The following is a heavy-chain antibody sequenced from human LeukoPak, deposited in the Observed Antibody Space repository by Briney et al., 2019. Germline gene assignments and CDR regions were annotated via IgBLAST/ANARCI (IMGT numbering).Heavy chain of an antibody. D-gene: IGHD3-22*01. CDR2: INHSGST. V-gene: IGHV4-34*01. CDR1: GGSFSGYY. CDR3: ARGQGHYDSSGYYLTYFDY. J-gene: IGHJ4*02. Sequence: PSETLSLTCAVYGGSFSGYYWSWIRQPPGKGLEWIGEINHSGSTNYNPSLKSRVTISVDTSKNQFSLKLSSVTAADTAVYYCARGQGHYDSSGYYLTYFDYWGQGTLVTVSS.